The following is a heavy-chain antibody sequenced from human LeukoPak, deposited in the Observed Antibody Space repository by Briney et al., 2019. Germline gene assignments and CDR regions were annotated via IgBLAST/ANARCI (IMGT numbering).Heavy chain of an antibody. D-gene: IGHD3-16*02. CDR1: GYTFTSYA. CDR2: IIPILGIA. J-gene: IGHJ4*02. V-gene: IGHV1-69*04. CDR3: ASPRLRLGELSSHFDY. Sequence: SVKVSCKASGYTFTSYAISWVRQAPGQGLEWMGRIIPILGIANYAQKFQGRVTITADKSTSTAYMELSSLRSEDTAVYYCASPRLRLGELSSHFDYWGQGTLVTVSS.